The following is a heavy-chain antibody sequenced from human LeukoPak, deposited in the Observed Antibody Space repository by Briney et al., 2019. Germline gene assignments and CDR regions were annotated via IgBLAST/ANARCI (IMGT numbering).Heavy chain of an antibody. V-gene: IGHV4-61*02. D-gene: IGHD3-10*01. CDR1: GDSINSCCYY. CDR3: ARDFCGSGSYLDY. J-gene: IGHJ4*02. Sequence: PSETLSLTCTVSGDSINSCCYYWSWVRQPAGKGLEWVGRIHTSGSTDYNPSLKSRVTISLDTSKNQFSLKLNSVTAADTAVYYCARDFCGSGSYLDYWGQGILVTVSS. CDR2: IHTSGST.